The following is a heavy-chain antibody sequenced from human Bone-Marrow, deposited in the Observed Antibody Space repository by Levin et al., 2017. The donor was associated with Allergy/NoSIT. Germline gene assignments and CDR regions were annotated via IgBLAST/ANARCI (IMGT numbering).Heavy chain of an antibody. CDR2: IHSSSTIM. D-gene: IGHD1-26*01. CDR3: ARGMVGATADY. J-gene: IGHJ4*02. Sequence: TGGSLRLSCVASGFTFSSYEMNWVRQAPGKGLEWISYIHSSSTIMEYADSVKGRFTTSRDNAKNSLYLQMNSLRAEDTALYYCARGMVGATADYWGQGTLVTVSS. CDR1: GFTFSSYE. V-gene: IGHV3-48*03.